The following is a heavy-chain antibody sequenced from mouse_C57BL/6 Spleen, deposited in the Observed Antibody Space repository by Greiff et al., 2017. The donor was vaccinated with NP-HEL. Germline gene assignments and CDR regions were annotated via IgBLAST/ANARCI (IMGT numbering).Heavy chain of an antibody. V-gene: IGHV1-39*01. CDR3: AREGDYGSSYAMDY. CDR2: INPNYGTT. Sequence: VHVKQSGPELVKPGASVKISCKASGYSFTDYNMNWVKQSNGKSLEWIGVINPNYGTTSYNQKFKGKATLTVDQSSSTAYMQLNSLTSEDSAVYYCAREGDYGSSYAMDYWGQGTSVTVSS. D-gene: IGHD1-1*01. J-gene: IGHJ4*01. CDR1: GYSFTDYN.